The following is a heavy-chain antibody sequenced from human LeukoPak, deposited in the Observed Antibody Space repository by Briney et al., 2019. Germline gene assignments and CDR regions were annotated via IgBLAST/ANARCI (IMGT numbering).Heavy chain of an antibody. J-gene: IGHJ4*02. V-gene: IGHV3-23*01. D-gene: IGHD6-19*01. CDR3: AKVHTSGWSRTSYSFDS. Sequence: LGGSLRLSCAASGFTFNRYALNWVRQATGKGLQWVSFICGGGGNTDYAASVKGRFTISRDNSKKTLYLQMNSLRAEDTAVYYCAKVHTSGWSRTSYSFDSWGQGTLVTVSS. CDR2: ICGGGGNT. CDR1: GFTFNRYA.